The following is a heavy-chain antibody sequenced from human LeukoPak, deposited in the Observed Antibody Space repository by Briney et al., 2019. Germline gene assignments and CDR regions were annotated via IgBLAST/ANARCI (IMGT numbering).Heavy chain of an antibody. J-gene: IGHJ4*02. CDR2: IIPIFGTA. CDR1: GGTFSSYA. V-gene: IGHV1-69*05. Sequence: SVKVSCKASGGTFSSYAISWVRQAPGQGREWMGGIIPIFGTANYAQKFQGRVTITTDESTSTAYMELSSLRSEDTAVYYCARFDSSGWHYFDYWGQGTLVTVSS. D-gene: IGHD6-19*01. CDR3: ARFDSSGWHYFDY.